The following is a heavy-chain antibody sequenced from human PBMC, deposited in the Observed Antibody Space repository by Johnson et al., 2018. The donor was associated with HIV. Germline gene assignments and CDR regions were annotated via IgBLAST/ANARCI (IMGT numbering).Heavy chain of an antibody. D-gene: IGHD3-3*01. CDR1: GFNFRNYW. CDR3: ARDTAEVIIIHVAFAL. CDR2: IKQDGGEQ. V-gene: IGHV3-7*01. Sequence: VQLVESGGGLVQPGGSLRLSCVASGFNFRNYWMSWVRQAPGKGLAWVANIKQDGGEQYYVDSVKGRFTISRDNANTLLYLEMNSLRADDTAVYYCARDTAEVIIIHVAFALWGQGTMVAVSS. J-gene: IGHJ3*01.